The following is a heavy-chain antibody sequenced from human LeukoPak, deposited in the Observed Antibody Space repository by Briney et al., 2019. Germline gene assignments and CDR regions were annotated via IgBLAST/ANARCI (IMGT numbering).Heavy chain of an antibody. CDR1: GYTFTSYG. Sequence: ASVKVSCEASGYTFTSYGISWVRQAPGQGLEWMGWISAYNGNTNYAQKLQGRVTMTTDTSTSTAYMELRSLRSDDTAVYYCARGRRGYSYGYCDYWGQGTLVTVSS. D-gene: IGHD5-18*01. CDR3: ARGRRGYSYGYCDY. J-gene: IGHJ4*02. V-gene: IGHV1-18*04. CDR2: ISAYNGNT.